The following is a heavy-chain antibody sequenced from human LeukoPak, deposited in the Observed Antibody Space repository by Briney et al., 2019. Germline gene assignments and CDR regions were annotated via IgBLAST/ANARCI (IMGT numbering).Heavy chain of an antibody. V-gene: IGHV4-59*08. CDR3: ARLISTRSLYYYYGMDV. D-gene: IGHD2-15*01. CDR2: IYYSGST. Sequence: PSETLSLTCTVSGGSISSYYWSWIRQPPGKGLEWIGYIYYSGSTNYNPSLKSRVTISVDTSKNQFSLKLSSVTAADTAVYYCARLISTRSLYYYYGMDVWGQGTTVTVSS. CDR1: GGSISSYY. J-gene: IGHJ6*02.